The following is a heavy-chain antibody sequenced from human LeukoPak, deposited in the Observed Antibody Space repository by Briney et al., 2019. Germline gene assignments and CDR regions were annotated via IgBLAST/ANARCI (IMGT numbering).Heavy chain of an antibody. Sequence: PGGSLRLSCAASGFTFSSHAMSWVRQAPGEGLEWVSAVSGSGDNTYYADSVKGRFTISRDNSKNTLYLHMSSLRAEDTAVYYCACTAYYYYYMDVWGKGTTVTVSS. CDR1: GFTFSSHA. D-gene: IGHD5-18*01. J-gene: IGHJ6*03. CDR3: ACTAYYYYYMDV. V-gene: IGHV3-23*01. CDR2: VSGSGDNT.